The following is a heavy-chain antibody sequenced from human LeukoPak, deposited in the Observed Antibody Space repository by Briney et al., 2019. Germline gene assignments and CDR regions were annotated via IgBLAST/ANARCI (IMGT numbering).Heavy chain of an antibody. Sequence: GGSLRLSCAASGFTFSSYAMHWVRQAPGKGLEWVAVISYDGSNKYYVDSVKGRFTISRDNSKNTLYLQMNSLRAEDTAVYYCARATRVATVPGAFDIWGQGTMVTVSS. D-gene: IGHD5-12*01. J-gene: IGHJ3*02. CDR3: ARATRVATVPGAFDI. CDR1: GFTFSSYA. V-gene: IGHV3-30*04. CDR2: ISYDGSNK.